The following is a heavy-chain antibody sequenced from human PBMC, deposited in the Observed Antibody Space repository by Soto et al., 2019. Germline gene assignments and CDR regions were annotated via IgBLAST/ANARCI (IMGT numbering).Heavy chain of an antibody. J-gene: IGHJ3*02. CDR1: GYTFTSYD. CDR3: ARRPGGAKDAFDI. Sequence: QVQLVQSGAEVKKPGASVTVSCKASGYTFTSYDINWVRQATGRGLEWMGWMNPNSGNTGYAQSFQGRVTMTRNTSISTSYMELSSLRSEDTAVYYCARRPGGAKDAFDIWGQGTMVTVSS. CDR2: MNPNSGNT. V-gene: IGHV1-8*01. D-gene: IGHD2-15*01.